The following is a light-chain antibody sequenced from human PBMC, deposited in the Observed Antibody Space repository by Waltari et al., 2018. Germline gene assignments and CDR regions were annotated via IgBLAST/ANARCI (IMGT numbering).Light chain of an antibody. CDR3: QQRYRWVT. Sequence: EIWLTQAPAALSLSPGERATLSCRARQSISTYLAWYQQKPGQPPRLLIHDASRRATGISARFSGSGSGTDFTLTISSLEPEDFAVYYCQQRYRWVTFGQGTRLEIK. CDR2: DAS. J-gene: IGKJ5*01. CDR1: QSISTY. V-gene: IGKV3-11*01.